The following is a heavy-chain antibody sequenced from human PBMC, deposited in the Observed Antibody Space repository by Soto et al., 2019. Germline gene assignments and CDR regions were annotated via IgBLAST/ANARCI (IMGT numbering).Heavy chain of an antibody. CDR1: GFIFGDYY. CDR2: ISTNGRNI. Sequence: GGSLRLSCVASGFIFGDYYMSWIRQTPGRGLEWASYISTNGRNIYYADSVKGRFTISRDNTKNSLYLQMNSLRAEDTAVYYCARLPPPSCSGGSCSPYWGQGTLVTVSS. D-gene: IGHD2-15*01. CDR3: ARLPPPSCSGGSCSPY. V-gene: IGHV3-11*01. J-gene: IGHJ4*02.